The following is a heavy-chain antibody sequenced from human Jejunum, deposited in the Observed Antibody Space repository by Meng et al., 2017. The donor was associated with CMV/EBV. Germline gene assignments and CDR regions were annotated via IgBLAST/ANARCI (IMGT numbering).Heavy chain of an antibody. D-gene: IGHD3-3*01. J-gene: IGHJ4*02. CDR3: AKDQAGGYYDFRSGFDY. CDR1: FTSHG. V-gene: IGHV3-30*02. Sequence: FTSHGMHWVSQATGKGLEWVAFIAYDGSNKYYADSVKGRFTISRDNSKNTLDLQMNSLRVEDTAVYYCAKDQAGGYYDFRSGFDYWGQGTLVTVSS. CDR2: IAYDGSNK.